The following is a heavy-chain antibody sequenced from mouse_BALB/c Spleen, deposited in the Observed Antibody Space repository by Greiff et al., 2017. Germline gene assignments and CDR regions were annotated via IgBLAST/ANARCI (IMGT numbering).Heavy chain of an antibody. V-gene: IGHV1-80*01. CDR2: IYPGDGDT. CDR1: GYAFSSYW. Sequence: LQESGAELVRPGSSVKISCKASGYAFSSYWMNWVKQRPGQGLEWIGQIYPGDGDTNYNGKFKGKATLTADKSSSTAYMQLSSLTSEDSAVYFCARSVEVRDAMDYWGQGTSVTVSS. CDR3: ARSVEVRDAMDY. J-gene: IGHJ4*01. D-gene: IGHD2-13*01.